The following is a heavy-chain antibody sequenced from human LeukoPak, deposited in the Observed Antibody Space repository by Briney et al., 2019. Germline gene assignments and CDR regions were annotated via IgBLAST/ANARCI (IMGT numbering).Heavy chain of an antibody. D-gene: IGHD3-10*01. CDR2: ISSSSSYI. J-gene: IGHJ6*03. V-gene: IGHV3-21*04. Sequence: PGGSLRLSCAASGFTFSSYSMNWVRQAPGKGLEWVSSISSSSSYIYYADSVKGRFTISRDNAKNSLYLQMNSLRAEDTALYYCAKDGSGRQFYYYYYYMDVWGKGTTVTISS. CDR3: AKDGSGRQFYYYYYYMDV. CDR1: GFTFSSYS.